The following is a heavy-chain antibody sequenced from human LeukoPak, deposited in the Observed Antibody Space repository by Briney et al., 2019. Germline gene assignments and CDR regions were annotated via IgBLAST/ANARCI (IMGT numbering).Heavy chain of an antibody. CDR2: ISGSGGST. CDR1: GFTFSSYA. Sequence: PGGSLRLSCAASGFTFSSYAMSWVRQAPGKGLEWVSAISGSGGSTYYADSVKGRFTISRDNSKNTLYLQMNSPRAEDTAVYYCAKQWLLRGGYYFDYWGQGTLVTVSS. CDR3: AKQWLLRGGYYFDY. V-gene: IGHV3-23*01. J-gene: IGHJ4*02. D-gene: IGHD6-19*01.